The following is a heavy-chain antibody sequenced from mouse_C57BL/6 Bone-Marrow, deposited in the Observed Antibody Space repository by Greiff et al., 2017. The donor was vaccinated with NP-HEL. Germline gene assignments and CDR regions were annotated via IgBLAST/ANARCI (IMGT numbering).Heavy chain of an antibody. Sequence: QVQLQQSGPELVKPGASVKISCKASGYAFSSSWMNWVKQRPGKGLEWIGRIYPGDGDTNYNGKFKGKATLTADKSSSTAYMQLSSLTSEDSAVYFCARDSSGYVGCAYWGQGTLVTVSA. CDR3: ARDSSGYVGCAY. J-gene: IGHJ3*01. CDR1: GYAFSSSW. D-gene: IGHD3-2*02. CDR2: IYPGDGDT. V-gene: IGHV1-82*01.